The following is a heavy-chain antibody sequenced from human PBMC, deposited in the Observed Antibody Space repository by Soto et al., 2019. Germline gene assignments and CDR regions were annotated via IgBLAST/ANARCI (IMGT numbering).Heavy chain of an antibody. CDR3: ARDRSSIAARPPLYGMDV. CDR1: GGSISSGGYY. Sequence: SETLSLTCTVSGGSISSGGYYWSWIRQHPGKGLEWIGYIYYGGSTYYNPSLKSRVTISIDTSKNQFYLKLSSVTAADTAVYYCARDRSSIAARPPLYGMDVWGQGTTVTVSS. V-gene: IGHV4-31*03. CDR2: IYYGGST. J-gene: IGHJ6*02. D-gene: IGHD6-6*01.